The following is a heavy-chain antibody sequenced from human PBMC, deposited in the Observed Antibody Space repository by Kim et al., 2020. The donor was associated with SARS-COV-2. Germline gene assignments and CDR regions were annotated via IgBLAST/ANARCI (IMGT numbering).Heavy chain of an antibody. D-gene: IGHD6-6*01. CDR3: ARGIEYSSSYRDY. CDR1: GFTFSSYA. Sequence: GGSLRLSCAASGFTFSSYAMHWVRQAPGKGLEWVAVISYDGSNKYYADSVKGRFTISRDNSKNTLYLQMNSLRAEDTAVYYCARGIEYSSSYRDYWGQGTLVTVSS. J-gene: IGHJ4*02. CDR2: ISYDGSNK. V-gene: IGHV3-30*04.